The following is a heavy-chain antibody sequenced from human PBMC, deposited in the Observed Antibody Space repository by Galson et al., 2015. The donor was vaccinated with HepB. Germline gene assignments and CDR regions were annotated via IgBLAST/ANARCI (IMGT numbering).Heavy chain of an antibody. CDR1: GYTFTHYY. V-gene: IGHV1-2*02. CDR2: INPDNGDT. CDR3: ARGPATGDFDY. Sequence: SVKVSCKASGYTFTHYYIHWIRQAPGQGFEWMGWINPDNGDTNCAQNRVTMTRDTSIRTAYLELSSLRSDDTAVYYCARGPATGDFDYWGQGTLVTVSS. D-gene: IGHD7-27*01. J-gene: IGHJ4*02.